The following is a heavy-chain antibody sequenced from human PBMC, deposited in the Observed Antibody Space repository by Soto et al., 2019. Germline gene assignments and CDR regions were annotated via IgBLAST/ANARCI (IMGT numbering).Heavy chain of an antibody. CDR3: ARDLESSIAARQVAVAGIFDY. CDR2: INPSGGST. J-gene: IGHJ4*02. CDR1: GYTFTSYY. D-gene: IGHD6-6*01. V-gene: IGHV1-46*01. Sequence: GASVKVSCKASGYTFTSYYMHWVRQAPGQGLEWMGIINPSGGSTSYAQKFQGRVTMTRDTSTSTVYMELSSLRSEDTAVYYCARDLESSIAARQVAVAGIFDYWGQGTLVTVSS.